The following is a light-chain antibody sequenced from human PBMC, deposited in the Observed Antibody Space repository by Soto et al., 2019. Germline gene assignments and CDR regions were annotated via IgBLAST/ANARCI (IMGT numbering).Light chain of an antibody. V-gene: IGLV2-8*01. CDR2: DVR. J-gene: IGLJ1*01. Sequence: QSALTQPPSASGSPGQSVTISCTGTSSDVGGYNYVSWYQQHPGKAPKVMIYDVRKRPSGVPDRFSGSKSGNTASLTVSGLQAEDEADYYCSSYAGSNSYVVGTGTKLTVL. CDR1: SSDVGGYNY. CDR3: SSYAGSNSYV.